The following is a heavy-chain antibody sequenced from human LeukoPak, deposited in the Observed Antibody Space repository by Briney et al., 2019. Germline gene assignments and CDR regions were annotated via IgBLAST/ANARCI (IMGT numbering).Heavy chain of an antibody. J-gene: IGHJ3*02. D-gene: IGHD5-12*01. CDR2: IRSKAYGGTT. CDR1: GFTLGDYG. Sequence: GGPLRLSCTASGFTLGDYGMSWVRQAPGKGLEWVGFIRSKAYGGTTEYSASVKGRFTISRDDSKSIAYLQMNSLKTEDTAVYYCTRIFPGLRLGDAFDIWGQGTMVTVSS. V-gene: IGHV3-49*04. CDR3: TRIFPGLRLGDAFDI.